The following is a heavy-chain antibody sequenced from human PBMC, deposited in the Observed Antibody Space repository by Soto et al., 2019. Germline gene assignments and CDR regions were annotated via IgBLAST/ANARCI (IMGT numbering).Heavy chain of an antibody. CDR1: GGSLTSYP. CDR3: ARGWGLLS. CDR2: IIPIHGTT. J-gene: IGHJ4*02. Sequence: QMEQSGAEVRKPGSSVKVSCKPSGGSLTSYPMAWVRQVPGQGFEWMGGIIPIHGTTEYAQKFQGRVTITADESTNRATLELTGLTSEDTAVYYCARGWGLLSWGQGTLVTVSS. V-gene: IGHV1-69*01. D-gene: IGHD3-16*01.